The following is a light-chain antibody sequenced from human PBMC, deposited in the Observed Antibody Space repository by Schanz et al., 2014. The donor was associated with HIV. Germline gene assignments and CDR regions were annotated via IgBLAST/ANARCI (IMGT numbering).Light chain of an antibody. CDR3: QHYGTSRT. J-gene: IGKJ1*01. Sequence: PGAGATLSCRASESVSSRYLAWYQQKPGQAPRLLIYGASSRATGIPDRFSGSGSGTDFTLTVSRLEPEDFAVYYCQHYGTSRTFGQGTKVEI. CDR1: ESVSSRY. CDR2: GAS. V-gene: IGKV3-20*01.